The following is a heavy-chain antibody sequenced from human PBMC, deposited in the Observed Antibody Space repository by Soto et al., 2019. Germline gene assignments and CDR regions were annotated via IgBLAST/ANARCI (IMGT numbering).Heavy chain of an antibody. Sequence: KESGASVKVSCKASGYTFLNYGVAWVRRAPGQGPEWMGWISGSNGDTKYAQNLQNRVSLTTDTSTNTAYMELRSLRPDDTAIYFCGRGGLAVSGTYDYWGQGTLVTVSS. J-gene: IGHJ4*02. V-gene: IGHV1-18*01. CDR2: ISGSNGDT. D-gene: IGHD6-19*01. CDR1: GYTFLNYG. CDR3: GRGGLAVSGTYDY.